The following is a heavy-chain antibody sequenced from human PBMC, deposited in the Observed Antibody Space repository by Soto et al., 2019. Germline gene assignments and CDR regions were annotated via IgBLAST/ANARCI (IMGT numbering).Heavy chain of an antibody. V-gene: IGHV6-1*01. J-gene: IGHJ4*02. CDR1: GDSVSNNRAA. Sequence: SQTRTLTCAISGDSVSNNRAAWNWIRQSPSRGLEWLGRTYYRSKWYNEYALSVKSRITINPDTSKNQFSLQLNSVTPDDTAVYYCAREYNTGWSTWGQGTLVTVSS. CDR3: AREYNTGWST. D-gene: IGHD6-19*01. CDR2: TYYRSKWYN.